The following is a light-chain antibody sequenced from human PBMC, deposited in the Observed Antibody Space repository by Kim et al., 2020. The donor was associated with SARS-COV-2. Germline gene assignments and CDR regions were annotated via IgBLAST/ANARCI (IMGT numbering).Light chain of an antibody. CDR3: QQHGQWPLT. V-gene: IGKV3-15*01. J-gene: IGKJ4*01. CDR1: ESVGRF. CDR2: AAS. Sequence: EIVLTQSPATLSVSPGERATLSCRASESVGRFLAWYQQKPGQAPSLLIYAASTRATGVPDSFSGSGSGTDFTVTISSLQSEDVAVYYCQQHGQWPLTFGGGTKVDIK.